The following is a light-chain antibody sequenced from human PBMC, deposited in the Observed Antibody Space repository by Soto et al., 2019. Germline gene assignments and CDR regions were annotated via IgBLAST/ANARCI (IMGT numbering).Light chain of an antibody. CDR3: QQYNNWPPPCT. Sequence: EIVMTQSPATLSVSPGERATLSCRASQSVSSNLAWDQQKPGQAPRLLIYGASTRATGIPARFSGSGSGTEIALTISSRHAEDFAVYSCQQYNNWPPPCTFGQGTKVEIK. CDR2: GAS. CDR1: QSVSSN. J-gene: IGKJ1*01. V-gene: IGKV3-15*01.